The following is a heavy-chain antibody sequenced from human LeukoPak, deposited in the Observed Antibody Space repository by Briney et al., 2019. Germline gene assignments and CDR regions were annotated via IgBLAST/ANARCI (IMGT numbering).Heavy chain of an antibody. J-gene: IGHJ3*02. D-gene: IGHD6-19*01. CDR2: ISGSGYST. V-gene: IGHV3-23*01. CDR3: ARAFSYSSGHNAFDI. Sequence: PGGSLRLSCEASEFTFNSYAMNWVRQAPGKGLEWVSFISGSGYSTYYADSVKGRFTISRDNSKNTLYLQMNSLRAEDTAVYYCARAFSYSSGHNAFDIWGQGTMVTVSS. CDR1: EFTFNSYA.